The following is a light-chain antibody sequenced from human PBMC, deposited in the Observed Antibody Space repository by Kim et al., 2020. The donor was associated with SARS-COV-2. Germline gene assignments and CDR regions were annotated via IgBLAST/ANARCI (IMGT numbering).Light chain of an antibody. J-gene: IGLJ3*02. CDR2: LNSDGSH. V-gene: IGLV4-69*01. CDR1: SGHSSYA. CDR3: QTWGTGTQWV. Sequence: QLVLTQSPSASASLGASVKLTCTLSSGHSSYAIAWHQQQPEKGPRYLMKLNSDGSHSKGDGIPDRFSGSSSGAERYLTISSLQSEDEADYYCQTWGTGTQWVFGGGTQLTVL.